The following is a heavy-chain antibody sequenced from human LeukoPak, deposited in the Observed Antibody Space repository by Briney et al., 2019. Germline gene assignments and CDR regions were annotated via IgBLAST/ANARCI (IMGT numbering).Heavy chain of an antibody. Sequence: SETLSLTCTVSGGSISSYYWSWVRQPAGKGLEWIGRIYTSGSTNYNPSLESRVTMSVDTSKNQFSLKLSSVTAADTAVYYCARSYSSSSAVDYWGQGTLVTVSS. CDR3: ARSYSSSSAVDY. J-gene: IGHJ4*02. CDR1: GGSISSYY. V-gene: IGHV4-4*07. D-gene: IGHD6-6*01. CDR2: IYTSGST.